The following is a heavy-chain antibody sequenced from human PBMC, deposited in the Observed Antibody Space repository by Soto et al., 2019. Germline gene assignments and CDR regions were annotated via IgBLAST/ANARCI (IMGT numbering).Heavy chain of an antibody. CDR1: GGTFSSYA. CDR2: IIPIFGTA. D-gene: IGHD3-10*01. Sequence: SVKVSCKASGGTFSSYAISWVRQAPGQGLEWMGGIIPIFGTANYAQKFQGRVTITADESTSTAYMELSSLRSEDTAVYYCARDLVTMVRGVIIKDYYYGMDVWGQGTTVTV. V-gene: IGHV1-69*13. J-gene: IGHJ6*02. CDR3: ARDLVTMVRGVIIKDYYYGMDV.